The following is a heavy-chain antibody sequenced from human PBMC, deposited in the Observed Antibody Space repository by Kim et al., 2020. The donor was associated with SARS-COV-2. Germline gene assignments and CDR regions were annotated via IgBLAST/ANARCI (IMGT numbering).Heavy chain of an antibody. CDR3: AKHVGPSGNNAFDI. D-gene: IGHD1-1*01. V-gene: IGHV3-23*01. CDR1: GFTFSTYA. CDR2: SGSGGGI. J-gene: IGHJ3*02. Sequence: GGSLRLSCAASGFTFSTYAMSWVRQAPGKGLEWVSGSGSGGGIFYADSVKGRFTISRDNSKSTLYLQVSSLTTEDTAVYYCAKHVGPSGNNAFDIWGQGTMVTVSS.